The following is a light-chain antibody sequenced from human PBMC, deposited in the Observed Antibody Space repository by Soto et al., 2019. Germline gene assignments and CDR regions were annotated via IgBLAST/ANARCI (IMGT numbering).Light chain of an antibody. J-gene: IGKJ4*01. Sequence: DILLTQSPSTLSLSPGERATLTFRASQTVSSWLLWYQQKRGQAPRLLIYEASNRTTGIPARFSGSGSGTEFTLTISSLQPEDGAIYYCRQYKRCPLTFGGGTKVDI. V-gene: IGKV3-11*01. CDR3: RQYKRCPLT. CDR2: EAS. CDR1: QTVSSW.